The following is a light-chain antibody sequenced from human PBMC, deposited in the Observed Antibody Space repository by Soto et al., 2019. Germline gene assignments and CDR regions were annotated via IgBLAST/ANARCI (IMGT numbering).Light chain of an antibody. Sequence: DIQMTQSPSSLSASVGDRAPITCRASQAISSYLAWYQQKPGKVPKLLIYAASTLQSWVPSRFIGSGSGTDFTLTISSLQPEDVANYYCQKYNSAPWTFGQGTQVDIK. V-gene: IGKV1-27*01. CDR2: AAS. CDR1: QAISSY. J-gene: IGKJ1*01. CDR3: QKYNSAPWT.